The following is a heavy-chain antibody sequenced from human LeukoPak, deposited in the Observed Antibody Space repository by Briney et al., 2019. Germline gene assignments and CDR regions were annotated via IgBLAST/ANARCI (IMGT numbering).Heavy chain of an antibody. CDR1: GFPFSNAW. D-gene: IGHD5-12*01. V-gene: IGHV3-15*01. J-gene: IGHJ4*02. CDR3: ATDGIVATILPYFDH. CDR2: IKSKTDGGTI. Sequence: GGSLRLSCAVSGFPFSNAWMSWVRQAPGKGLEWLGRIKSKTDGGTIDYAAPVKGRFTISRDDSKNTLYLQMNSLKTEDTAVYYCATDGIVATILPYFDHWGQGTLVTVSS.